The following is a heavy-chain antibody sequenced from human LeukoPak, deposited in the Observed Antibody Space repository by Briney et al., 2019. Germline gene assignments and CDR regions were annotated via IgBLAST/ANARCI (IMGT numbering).Heavy chain of an antibody. V-gene: IGHV4-59*02. CDR2: VYYSGST. D-gene: IGHD2-15*01. Sequence: SETLSLTCVVSGGSVSGYYWGWIRQPPGRGLEWIGYVYYSGSTNYNPSFKSRITISVDTSRNQFSLQLSSVTAADTAVYYCARIHRYCSGGACYVLDNWGQGTLVAVFS. CDR1: GGSVSGYY. J-gene: IGHJ4*02. CDR3: ARIHRYCSGGACYVLDN.